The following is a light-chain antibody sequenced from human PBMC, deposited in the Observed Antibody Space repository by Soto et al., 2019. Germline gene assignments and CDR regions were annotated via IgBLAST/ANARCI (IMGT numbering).Light chain of an antibody. J-gene: IGKJ1*01. CDR3: QQYNSYSRT. V-gene: IGKV1-5*03. Sequence: DIQMTQSPSTLSASVGDRVTITCRASQSISSWLAWYQQKKGKAPKILIYKASSLESGVPSRFRGSGSGTEFTLTISRLQPDDFSTYYCQQYNSYSRTFGQGTKVDIK. CDR1: QSISSW. CDR2: KAS.